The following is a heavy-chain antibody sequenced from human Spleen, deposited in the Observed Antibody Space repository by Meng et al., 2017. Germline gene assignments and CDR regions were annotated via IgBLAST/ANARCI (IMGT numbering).Heavy chain of an antibody. D-gene: IGHD3-16*01. V-gene: IGHV3-30-3*01. CDR3: ARDKSHYDGRSGWFDP. CDR1: GFTFTDYD. J-gene: IGHJ5*02. Sequence: QMLLVESGGGVVQPGWSLRISCASSGFTFTDYDMHWVRQAPGKGPQWVAIVSHDGNSGCYADSVKGRFSVSRDNFKIIQFLHMNSLRPEDTAVYYCARDKSHYDGRSGWFDPWGQGTLVTVSS. CDR2: VSHDGNSG.